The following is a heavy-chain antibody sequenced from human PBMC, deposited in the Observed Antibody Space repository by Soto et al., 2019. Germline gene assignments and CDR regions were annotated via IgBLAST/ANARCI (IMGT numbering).Heavy chain of an antibody. Sequence: ASVKVSCKVSGYTLTELSMHWVRQAPGQGLEWMGIINPSGGSTSYAQKFQGRVTMTRDTSTSTVYMELSSLRSEDTAVYYCARADPSGSYYPLDYWGQGTLVTVSS. D-gene: IGHD1-26*01. V-gene: IGHV1-46*01. CDR1: GYTLTELS. CDR3: ARADPSGSYYPLDY. CDR2: INPSGGST. J-gene: IGHJ4*02.